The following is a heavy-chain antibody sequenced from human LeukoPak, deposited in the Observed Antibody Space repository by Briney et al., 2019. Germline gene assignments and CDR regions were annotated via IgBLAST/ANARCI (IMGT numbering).Heavy chain of an antibody. Sequence: SETLSLTCAVYGGPFSVYYWSWIRQPPGKGLEWIGEINHSGSTNYNPPLKRRVNISVDTSKNQVSLKLSSVAAADTAVYYCARGRFYYYWGQGTLVTVSS. V-gene: IGHV4-34*01. CDR1: GGPFSVYY. CDR2: INHSGST. CDR3: ARGRFYYY. D-gene: IGHD3-10*01. J-gene: IGHJ4*02.